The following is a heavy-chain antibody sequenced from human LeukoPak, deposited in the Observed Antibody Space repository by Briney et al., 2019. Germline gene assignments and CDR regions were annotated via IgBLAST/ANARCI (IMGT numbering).Heavy chain of an antibody. J-gene: IGHJ6*02. CDR2: ISGSGGST. D-gene: IGHD5-18*01. V-gene: IGHV3-23*01. CDR1: GFTFSSYA. Sequence: GGSLRLSCAASGFTFSSYAMSWVRQAPGKGLEWVSAISGSGGSTYYADSVKGRFTISRDNSKNTLYLQMNSLSAEDTAVYYCAKGGDTYYYYYGMDVWGQGTTVTVSS. CDR3: AKGGDTYYYYYGMDV.